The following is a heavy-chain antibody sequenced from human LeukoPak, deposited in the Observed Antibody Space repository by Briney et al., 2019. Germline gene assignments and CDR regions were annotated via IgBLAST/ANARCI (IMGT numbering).Heavy chain of an antibody. J-gene: IGHJ4*02. D-gene: IGHD4-17*01. CDR3: ARDIYGDYVDY. CDR2: IKQGGSEK. V-gene: IGHV3-7*01. Sequence: GGSLRLSCAASGFTFSSYWMSWVRQAPGKGLEWVANIKQGGSEKYYVDSVKGRFTISRDNAKNSLYLQMNSLRAEDTAVYYCARDIYGDYVDYWGQGTLVTVSS. CDR1: GFTFSSYW.